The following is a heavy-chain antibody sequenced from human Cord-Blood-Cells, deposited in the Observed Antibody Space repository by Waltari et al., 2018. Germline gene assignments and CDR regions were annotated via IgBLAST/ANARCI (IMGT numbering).Heavy chain of an antibody. V-gene: IGHV5-51*01. Sequence: EVQLVQSGAEVKKPGGSLKLSGKGSGSSFTIYWIGWVRQLPGTGLEWMGIIYPGDSDTRYSPSFQGQVTISADKSISTAYLQWSSLKASDTAMYYCARWLTGDQGDAFDIWGQGTMVTVSS. CDR3: ARWLTGDQGDAFDI. D-gene: IGHD7-27*01. J-gene: IGHJ3*02. CDR1: GSSFTIYW. CDR2: IYPGDSDT.